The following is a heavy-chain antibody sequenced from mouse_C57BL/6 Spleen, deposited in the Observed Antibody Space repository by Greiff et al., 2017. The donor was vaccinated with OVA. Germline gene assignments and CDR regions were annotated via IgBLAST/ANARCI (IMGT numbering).Heavy chain of an antibody. D-gene: IGHD3-2*02. V-gene: IGHV1-18*01. CDR3: ARKLRLRGNFDY. CDR2: INPNNGGT. J-gene: IGHJ2*01. Sequence: VQLKQSGPELVKPGASVKIPCKASGYTFTDYNMDWVKQSHGKSLAWIGDINPNNGGTIYNQKFKGKATLTVDKSSSTAYMELRSLTSEDTAVYYCARKLRLRGNFDYWGQGTTLTVSS. CDR1: GYTFTDYN.